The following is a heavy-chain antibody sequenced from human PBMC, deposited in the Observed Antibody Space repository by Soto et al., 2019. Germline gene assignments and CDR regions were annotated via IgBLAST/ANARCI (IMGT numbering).Heavy chain of an antibody. Sequence: KPGGSLRLSCAGSGFTFSDYYMSWIRQAPGKGLEWVSYISSSGSTISYADSVKGRFTISRVNAKNSLYLQMNSLGAEDTAVYYCARDDSSIAAVNWFDPWGQGTLVTVSS. D-gene: IGHD6-6*01. CDR3: ARDDSSIAAVNWFDP. J-gene: IGHJ5*02. CDR2: ISSSGSTI. V-gene: IGHV3-11*01. CDR1: GFTFSDYY.